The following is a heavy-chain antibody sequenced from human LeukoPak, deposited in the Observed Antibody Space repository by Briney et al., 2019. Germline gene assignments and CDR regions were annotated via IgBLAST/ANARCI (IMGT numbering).Heavy chain of an antibody. D-gene: IGHD2-15*01. J-gene: IGHJ4*02. CDR3: ARVQVGYCSGGSCPYYFDY. CDR2: IYYSGST. V-gene: IGHV4-59*08. CDR1: GGSISSYY. Sequence: SETLSLTCTVSGGSISSYYWSWIRQPPGKGLEWIGYIYYSGSTNYNPSLKSRVTISVDTSKNQFSLKLSSVTAADTAVYYCARVQVGYCSGGSCPYYFDYWGQGTLVTVSS.